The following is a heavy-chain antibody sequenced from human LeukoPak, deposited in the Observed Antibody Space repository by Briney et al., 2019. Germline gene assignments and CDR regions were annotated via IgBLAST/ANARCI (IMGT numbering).Heavy chain of an antibody. J-gene: IGHJ4*02. Sequence: SETLSLTCTVSGGSISSGDYYWSWIRLPPGEGLEWIGYIYYSGSTYYNPSLRSRVTISVDTSKNQLSLKLSSVTAADTAVYYCARHLTYPSAMAHWGQGTLVTVSS. CDR3: ARHLTYPSAMAH. D-gene: IGHD5-24*01. V-gene: IGHV4-30-4*08. CDR2: IYYSGST. CDR1: GGSISSGDYY.